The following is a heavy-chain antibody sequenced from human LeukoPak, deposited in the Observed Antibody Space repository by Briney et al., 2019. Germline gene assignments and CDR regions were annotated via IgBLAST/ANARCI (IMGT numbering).Heavy chain of an antibody. Sequence: PGGSLGLSCAASGFTFSGYWMHWVRQAPGKGLVWVSRINSDGSNTTYADSVKGRFTISRDNAKNTLYLQMNSLRAEDAAVYYCAREDAVAGTQINWFDPWGQGTLVTVSS. CDR3: AREDAVAGTQINWFDP. CDR1: GFTFSGYW. D-gene: IGHD6-19*01. J-gene: IGHJ5*02. CDR2: INSDGSNT. V-gene: IGHV3-74*01.